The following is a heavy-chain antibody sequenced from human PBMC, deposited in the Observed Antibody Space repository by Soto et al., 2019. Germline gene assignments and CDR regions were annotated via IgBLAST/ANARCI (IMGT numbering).Heavy chain of an antibody. D-gene: IGHD4-17*01. CDR1: GGSISRYY. V-gene: IGHV4-59*01. CDR2: IYYSGST. Sequence: QVQLQESGPGLVKPSETLSLTCTVSGGSISRYYWSWIRQPPGKGLEWIGYIYYSGSTNYSPSLKSRVAISVDTSKNQFSRKLSSVTAADTAVYYCARVLYGGNPYGYFDLWGRGTLVTVSS. CDR3: ARVLYGGNPYGYFDL. J-gene: IGHJ2*01.